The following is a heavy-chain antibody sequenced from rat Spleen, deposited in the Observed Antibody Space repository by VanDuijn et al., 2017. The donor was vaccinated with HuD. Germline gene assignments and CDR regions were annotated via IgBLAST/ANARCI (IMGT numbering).Heavy chain of an antibody. CDR3: AYNYPGITNYFDY. CDR1: GFTFSTAW. V-gene: IGHV6-6*01. Sequence: EVQVLESGGGLVQPGNSLKLSCATSGFTFSTAWMYWYRQFPEKRLEWVARIKAKSNNYATDYTESVKGRFTISRDDSKSSIYLQMNNLKEEDTAIYYCAYNYPGITNYFDYWGQGVMVTVSS. CDR2: IKAKSNNYAT. D-gene: IGHD1-4*01. J-gene: IGHJ2*01.